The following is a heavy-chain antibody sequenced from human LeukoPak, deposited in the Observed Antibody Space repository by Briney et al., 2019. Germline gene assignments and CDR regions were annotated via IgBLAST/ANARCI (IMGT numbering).Heavy chain of an antibody. CDR2: ISYSGST. Sequence: PSETLSLTCTVSGGSISSYYWSWIRQPPGKGLEWIGYISYSGSTNYNPSLKSRVTISVDTSKNQFPLRLSSVTAADTAVYYCASGTEPMTTVTSRWFDPWGQGTLVTVSS. D-gene: IGHD4-17*01. V-gene: IGHV4-59*01. CDR3: ASGTEPMTTVTSRWFDP. J-gene: IGHJ5*02. CDR1: GGSISSYY.